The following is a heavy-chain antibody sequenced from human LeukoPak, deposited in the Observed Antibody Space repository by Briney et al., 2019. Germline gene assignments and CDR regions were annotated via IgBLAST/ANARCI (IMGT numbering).Heavy chain of an antibody. Sequence: GGSLRLSCAAPGFTFSGYWMSWVRQTPEKGLEWVANIKQDGYEKYYVDSVKGRFTISRDNAKDSLYLQMNSLRADDTAIYYCARDKIVGPTTLDYWGQGTLVTVSS. J-gene: IGHJ4*02. CDR2: IKQDGYEK. CDR3: ARDKIVGPTTLDY. CDR1: GFTFSGYW. V-gene: IGHV3-7*01. D-gene: IGHD1-26*01.